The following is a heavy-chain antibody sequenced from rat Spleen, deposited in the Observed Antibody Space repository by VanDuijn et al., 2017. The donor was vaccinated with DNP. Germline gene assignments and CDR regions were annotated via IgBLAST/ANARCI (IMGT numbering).Heavy chain of an antibody. CDR2: ISYEGSST. D-gene: IGHD3-1*01. Sequence: EVQLVESGGGLVQPGRSLKLSCAASGFTFSNYGMAWVRQTPTKGLEWVASISYEGSSTYYGDSVKGRFTISRDNAKSTLYLQMDSLRSEDTATYYCARRGRSPFTYWGQGTLVTVSS. J-gene: IGHJ3*01. CDR1: GFTFSNYG. CDR3: ARRGRSPFTY. V-gene: IGHV5-29*01.